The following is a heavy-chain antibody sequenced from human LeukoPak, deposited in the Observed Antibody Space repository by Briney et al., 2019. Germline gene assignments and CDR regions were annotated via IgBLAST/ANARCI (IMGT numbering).Heavy chain of an antibody. J-gene: IGHJ3*02. CDR2: IIPIFGTA. V-gene: IGHV1-69*13. Sequence: SVKVSCKASGGTFSSYAINWVRQAPGQGLEWMGGIIPIFGTANYAQKFQGRVTITADESTSTAYMELSSLRSEDTAVYYCARDDPTYYDILTGYRDSDAFDIWGQGTMVTVSS. CDR3: ARDDPTYYDILTGYRDSDAFDI. CDR1: GGTFSSYA. D-gene: IGHD3-9*01.